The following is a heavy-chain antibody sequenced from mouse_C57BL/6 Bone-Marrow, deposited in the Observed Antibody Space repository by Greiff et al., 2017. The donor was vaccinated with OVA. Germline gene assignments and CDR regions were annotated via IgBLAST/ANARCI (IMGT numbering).Heavy chain of an antibody. Sequence: VQLQQSGAELARPGASVKLSCKASGYTFTSSGISWVKQRTGQGLEWIGEIYPRSGNTYYNEKFKGKATLTADKSSSTAYMELRSLTSEDSAVYFCLYGNVLYAMDYWGQGTSVTVSS. V-gene: IGHV1-81*01. D-gene: IGHD2-10*02. J-gene: IGHJ4*01. CDR3: LYGNVLYAMDY. CDR1: GYTFTSSG. CDR2: IYPRSGNT.